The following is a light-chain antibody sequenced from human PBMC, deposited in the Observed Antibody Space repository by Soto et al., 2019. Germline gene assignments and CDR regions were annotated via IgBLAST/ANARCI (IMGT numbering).Light chain of an antibody. CDR2: RNN. J-gene: IGLJ1*01. CDR1: ISNIVNNP. V-gene: IGLV1-47*01. CDR3: AAWDDSLSVYV. Sequence: QSVLTQPPSASGTPGQRVTISCSGSISNIVNNPVYWHQQLPGTAPKLLIFRNNQRPSGVPDRFSDSKSGTSASLAISGLRYEYEADYYCAAWDDSLSVYVFGTGTKVTVL.